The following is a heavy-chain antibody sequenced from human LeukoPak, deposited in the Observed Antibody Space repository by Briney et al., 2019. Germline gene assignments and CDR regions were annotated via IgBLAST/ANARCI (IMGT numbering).Heavy chain of an antibody. CDR2: INQEGSQK. V-gene: IGHV3-7*01. CDR1: GLTFSSYW. Sequence: GGSLRLSCGASGLTFSSYWMSWVRQAPGKGLEWVAYINQEGSQKYYVDSVKGRFTISRDNAKNSLYLQMNSLTAEDTALYFCARGQFWFDYWGQGTQVTVS. J-gene: IGHJ4*02. D-gene: IGHD4-11*01. CDR3: ARGQFWFDY.